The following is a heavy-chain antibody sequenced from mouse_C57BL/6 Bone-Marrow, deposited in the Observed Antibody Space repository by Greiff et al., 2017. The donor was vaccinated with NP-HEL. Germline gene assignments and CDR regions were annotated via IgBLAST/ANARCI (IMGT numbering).Heavy chain of an antibody. CDR3: AAGDGYYGWFAY. J-gene: IGHJ3*01. CDR1: GFTFSSYA. CDR2: ISDGGSYT. V-gene: IGHV5-4*03. Sequence: EVNVVESGGGLVKPGGSLKLSCAASGFTFSSYAMSWVRQTPEKRLEWVATISDGGSYTYYPDNVKGRFTISRDNAKNNLYLQMSHLTSEDTAMYYCAAGDGYYGWFAYWGQGTLVTVSA. D-gene: IGHD2-3*01.